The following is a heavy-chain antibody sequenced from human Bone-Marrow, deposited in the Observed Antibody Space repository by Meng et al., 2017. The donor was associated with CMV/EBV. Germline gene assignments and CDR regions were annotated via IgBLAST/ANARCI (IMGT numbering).Heavy chain of an antibody. CDR3: AKVIHLGYCSSTSCYSNYYYYGMDV. CDR2: IRYDGSNK. Sequence: GESLKISCAASGFTFSSYGMHWVRQAPGKGLEWVAFIRYDGSNKYYADSVKGRFTISRDNSKNTLYLQMNSLRAEDTAVYYCAKVIHLGYCSSTSCYSNYYYYGMDVWGQGTTVTVSS. V-gene: IGHV3-30*02. D-gene: IGHD2-2*01. CDR1: GFTFSSYG. J-gene: IGHJ6*02.